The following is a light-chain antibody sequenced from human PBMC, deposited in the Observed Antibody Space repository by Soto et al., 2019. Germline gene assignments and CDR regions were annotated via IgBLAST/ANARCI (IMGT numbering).Light chain of an antibody. CDR1: QSISSW. V-gene: IGKV1-5*03. Sequence: DIQMTQSPSTLSASVGDRVTITCRASQSISSWLAWHQQKPGKAPNLLIYKASSLESGVSSRFSGSGSGTAFTLTISSLQPDDFATYYCQQYNSYSWTFGQGTKVEIK. CDR2: KAS. CDR3: QQYNSYSWT. J-gene: IGKJ1*01.